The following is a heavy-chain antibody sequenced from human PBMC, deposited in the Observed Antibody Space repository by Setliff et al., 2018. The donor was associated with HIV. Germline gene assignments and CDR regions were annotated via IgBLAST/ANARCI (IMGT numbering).Heavy chain of an antibody. V-gene: IGHV4-59*08. CDR1: GVSTTNFY. J-gene: IGHJ4*02. CDR3: ALWGYSNAGGFDY. D-gene: IGHD5-12*01. CDR2: LYNSGNT. Sequence: SETLSLTCAVPGVSTTNFYWSWIRQPPGKGLEWIGYLYNSGNTKYNPSLKSRVTISIDMSKTHLSLSLTSVTAADTALYYCALWGYSNAGGFDYWGRGTLVTVSS.